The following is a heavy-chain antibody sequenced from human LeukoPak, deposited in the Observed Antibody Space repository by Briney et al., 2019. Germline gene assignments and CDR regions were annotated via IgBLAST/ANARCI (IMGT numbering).Heavy chain of an antibody. CDR2: IYYSGST. CDR3: ARRGAEYCSSTSCYNWFDP. V-gene: IGHV4-39*01. Sequence: SETLSLTCTVSGGSISSSSYYWGWIRQPPGKGLEWIGSIYYSGSTYYNPSLKSRVTISVDTSKNQFSLKLSSVTAADTAVYYCARRGAEYCSSTSCYNWFDPWGQGTLVTVSS. J-gene: IGHJ5*02. D-gene: IGHD2-2*01. CDR1: GGSISSSSYY.